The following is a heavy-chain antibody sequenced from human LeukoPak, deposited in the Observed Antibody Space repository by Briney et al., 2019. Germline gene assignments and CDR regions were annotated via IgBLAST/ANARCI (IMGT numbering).Heavy chain of an antibody. CDR2: MNPNSGNT. CDR1: GYTFTSYD. V-gene: IGHV1-8*01. Sequence: SVKVSCKASGYTFTSYDINWVRQATGQGLEWMGWMNPNSGNTGYAQKFQGRVTMTRNTSISTAYMELSSLRSEDTAVYYCARGYCSSTSCYHSDYYYMDVWGKGTTVTISS. J-gene: IGHJ6*03. CDR3: ARGYCSSTSCYHSDYYYMDV. D-gene: IGHD2-2*01.